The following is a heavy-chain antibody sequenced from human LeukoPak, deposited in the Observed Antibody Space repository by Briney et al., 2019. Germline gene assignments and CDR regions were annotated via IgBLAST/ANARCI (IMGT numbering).Heavy chain of an antibody. CDR2: MNPVTGHT. CDR1: GFSFTNYD. Sequence: ASVTVSCMASGFSFTNYDINWVRQTTGQGLEWMGWMNPVTGHTGYVRQFQGRITMTRDTSTSTAYMELRSLTSEDTAVYYCVRDGEGIAISVNFWFDPWGQGTLVTVSS. V-gene: IGHV1-8*01. J-gene: IGHJ5*02. CDR3: VRDGEGIAISVNFWFDP. D-gene: IGHD3-10*01.